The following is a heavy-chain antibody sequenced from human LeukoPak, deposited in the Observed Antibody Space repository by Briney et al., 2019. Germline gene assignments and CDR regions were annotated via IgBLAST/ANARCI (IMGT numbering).Heavy chain of an antibody. D-gene: IGHD1-26*01. CDR3: ARHRYSGSRSYFDY. Sequence: PGGSLRLSCAASGFTFSSYSMNWVRQAPGKGLEWVSSISSSSSYIYYADSVKGRFTISRDNAKNSLYLQMNSLRAEGTAVYYCARHRYSGSRSYFDYWGQGTLVTVSS. V-gene: IGHV3-21*01. J-gene: IGHJ4*02. CDR2: ISSSSSYI. CDR1: GFTFSSYS.